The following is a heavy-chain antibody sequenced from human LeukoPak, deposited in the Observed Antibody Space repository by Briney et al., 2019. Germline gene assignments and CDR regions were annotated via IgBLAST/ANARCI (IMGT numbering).Heavy chain of an antibody. V-gene: IGHV3-21*01. Sequence: PGGSLRLSCAASGFTFSSYSMNWVRQAPGKGLEWVSSISSSSSCIYYADSVKGRFTISRDNAKNSLYLQMNSLRAEDTAVYYCARDREDIAVAGPGYWGQGTLVTVSS. CDR2: ISSSSSCI. J-gene: IGHJ4*02. CDR3: ARDREDIAVAGPGY. D-gene: IGHD6-19*01. CDR1: GFTFSSYS.